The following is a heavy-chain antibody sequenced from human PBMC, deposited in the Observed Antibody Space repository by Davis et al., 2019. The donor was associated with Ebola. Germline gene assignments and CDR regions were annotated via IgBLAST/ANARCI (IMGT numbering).Heavy chain of an antibody. J-gene: IGHJ2*01. D-gene: IGHD2-15*01. CDR3: ARGEVGFDL. CDR1: GFTFSGYA. V-gene: IGHV3-23*01. Sequence: PGGSLRLSCAASGFTFSGYAMNWVRQTPRRGLEWVSGISGSGDSTYYADSVKGRFTISRHNYKNTVYLQMNSLRVEDTAVYYCARGEVGFDLWGRGTLVTVSS. CDR2: ISGSGDST.